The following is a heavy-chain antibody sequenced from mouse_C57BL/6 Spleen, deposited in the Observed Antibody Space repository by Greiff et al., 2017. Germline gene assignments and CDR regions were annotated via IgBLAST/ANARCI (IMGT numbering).Heavy chain of an antibody. CDR3: ARQETYYGSSAYITVLSEHYAMDG. V-gene: IGHV5-6*01. Sequence: EVQGVESGGDLVKPGGSLKLSCAASGFTFSSYGMSWVRQTPDKRLEWVATISSGGSYTYYPDSVKGRFTISRDNAKNPLYLQMSSQKSEDTAMYDFARQETYYGSSAYITVLSEHYAMDGWGQGPSVTVS. CDR2: ISSGGSYT. J-gene: IGHJ4*01. D-gene: IGHD1-1*01. CDR1: GFTFSSYG.